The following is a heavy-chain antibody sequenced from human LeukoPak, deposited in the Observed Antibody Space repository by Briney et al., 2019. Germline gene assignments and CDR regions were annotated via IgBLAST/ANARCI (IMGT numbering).Heavy chain of an antibody. Sequence: GGSLTLSCAASGFTFSSYAMSWFRQPPGKGREWVLAIIGSGGSTNYADSVKGRFTISRDNSKNTMYLQMNSLRAEDTAVYYCANRLYSWVEAFEIWGQGTMVTASS. CDR2: IIGSGGST. J-gene: IGHJ3*02. CDR3: ANRLYSWVEAFEI. D-gene: IGHD5-18*01. CDR1: GFTFSSYA. V-gene: IGHV3-23*01.